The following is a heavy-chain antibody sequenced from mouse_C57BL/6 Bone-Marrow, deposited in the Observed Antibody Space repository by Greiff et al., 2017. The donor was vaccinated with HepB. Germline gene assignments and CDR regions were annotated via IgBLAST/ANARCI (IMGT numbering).Heavy chain of an antibody. D-gene: IGHD1-1*01. V-gene: IGHV1-62-2*01. J-gene: IGHJ2*01. CDR2: FYPGSGSI. CDR1: GYTFTEYT. CDR3: ARHAGTTTVVAPTFYFDY. Sequence: QVQLQQSGAELVKPGASVKLSCKASGYTFTEYTIHWVKQRSGQGLEWIGWFYPGSGSIKYNEKFKDKATLTADKSSSTVYMELSRLTSEDSAVYVCARHAGTTTVVAPTFYFDYWGQGTTLTVSS.